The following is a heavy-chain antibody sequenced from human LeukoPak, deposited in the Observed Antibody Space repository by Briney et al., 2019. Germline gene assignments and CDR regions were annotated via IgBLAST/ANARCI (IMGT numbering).Heavy chain of an antibody. CDR3: ARELAGHYYGSGSSFDY. D-gene: IGHD3-10*01. CDR2: ISGSGGST. J-gene: IGHJ4*02. Sequence: GGSLRLSCAASGFTFSSYAMSWVRQAPGKGLDWVSGISGSGGSTNHADSVKGRFTISRDNSKNTLYLQMNSLRAEDTAVYYCARELAGHYYGSGSSFDYWGQGTLVTVSS. V-gene: IGHV3-23*01. CDR1: GFTFSSYA.